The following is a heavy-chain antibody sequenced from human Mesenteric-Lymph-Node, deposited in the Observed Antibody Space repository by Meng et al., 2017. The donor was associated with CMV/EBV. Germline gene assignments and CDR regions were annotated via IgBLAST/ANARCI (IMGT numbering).Heavy chain of an antibody. J-gene: IGHJ4*03. D-gene: IGHD5-24*01. V-gene: IGHV4-59*01. CDR1: GGSISPYY. CDR2: IYYSGTT. Sequence: SETLSLTCTVSGGSISPYYWSWIRQPPGKGLEWIAYIYYSGTTNYNPALKSRVTISVDTYKNQFSLNLSSVTAADPAVYYCAPAPYNIRKITSFDFWGQGTLV. CDR3: APAPYNIRKITSFDF.